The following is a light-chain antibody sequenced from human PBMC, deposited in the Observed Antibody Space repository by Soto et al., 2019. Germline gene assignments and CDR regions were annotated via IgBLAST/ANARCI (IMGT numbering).Light chain of an antibody. J-gene: IGKJ4*01. Sequence: EIVLTQSPATLSVSPGERATLSCRASQSVSSSLAWYRRKPGQAPRLLIYDATNRASGVPARFSGSGSGTDFTLTIISLEPEDFAGFYCQQYGTLPLTFGGGTKVDIK. V-gene: IGKV3-11*01. CDR1: QSVSSS. CDR3: QQYGTLPLT. CDR2: DAT.